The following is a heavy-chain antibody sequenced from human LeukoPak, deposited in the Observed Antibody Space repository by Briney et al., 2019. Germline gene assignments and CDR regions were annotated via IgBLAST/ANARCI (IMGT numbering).Heavy chain of an antibody. CDR1: GGSISSYY. Sequence: PSQTLSLTCTVSGGSISSYYWSWIRQPPGKGLEWIGYIYYSGSTNYNPSLKSRVTISVDTSKNQFSLKLSSVTAADTAVYYCARQAAGTGLGMDVWGQGTTVTVSS. CDR3: ARQAAGTGLGMDV. D-gene: IGHD6-13*01. CDR2: IYYSGST. V-gene: IGHV4-59*08. J-gene: IGHJ6*02.